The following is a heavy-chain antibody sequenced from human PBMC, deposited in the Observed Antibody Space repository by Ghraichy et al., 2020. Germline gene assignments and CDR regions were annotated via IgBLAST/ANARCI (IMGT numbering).Heavy chain of an antibody. J-gene: IGHJ3*02. CDR2: ISASGSTM. CDR1: GFTFSSYE. CDR3: AREGATVPGDAFDI. V-gene: IGHV3-48*03. D-gene: IGHD4-17*01. Sequence: LSLTCAASGFTFSSYEMNWVRQAPGKGLEWVSYISASGSTMYYTDSVKGRFTISRDTAKNSLYLQMNSLRAEDTAVYYCAREGATVPGDAFDIWGQGTMVAVSS.